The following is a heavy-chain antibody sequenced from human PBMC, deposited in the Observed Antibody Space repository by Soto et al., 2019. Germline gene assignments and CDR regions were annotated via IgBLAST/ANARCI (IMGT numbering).Heavy chain of an antibody. CDR1: GASIRSSDYY. J-gene: IGHJ4*02. Sequence: QLQLQESGPGLVKPSETLSLTCTVSGASIRSSDYYWAWIRQPPGKGLEWIGSIYYTGSTYYTPSIKSRVSISADTSKNQFSLKLTSVTAADTAVYHCVSGGRWETPQDYWGQGTLVTVSS. D-gene: IGHD1-26*01. V-gene: IGHV4-39*01. CDR3: VSGGRWETPQDY. CDR2: IYYTGST.